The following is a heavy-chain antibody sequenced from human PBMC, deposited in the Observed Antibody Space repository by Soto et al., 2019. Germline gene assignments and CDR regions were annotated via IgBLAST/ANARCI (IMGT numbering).Heavy chain of an antibody. CDR2: IYYSGST. J-gene: IGHJ3*02. V-gene: IGHV4-59*01. CDR1: GGSISSYY. D-gene: IGHD3-16*02. CDR3: ARDPYDYIWGSYRRYDDAFDI. Sequence: SETLSLTCTVSGGSISSYYWSWIRQPPGKGLEWIGYIYYSGSTNYNPSLKSRVTISVDTSKNQFSLKLSSVTAVDTAVYYCARDPYDYIWGSYRRYDDAFDIWGQGTMVTVSS.